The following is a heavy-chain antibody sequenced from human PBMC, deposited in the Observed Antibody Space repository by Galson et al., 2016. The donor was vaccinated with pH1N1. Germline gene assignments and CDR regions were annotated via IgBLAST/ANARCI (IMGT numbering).Heavy chain of an antibody. CDR3: ARDPKGTWGTGAYFDP. J-gene: IGHJ4*02. Sequence: QSGAEVKKPGESLKISCKASEYTFTDYYMHWIRQAPGQRLEWMAWINPTSGATNYAQNFQGRITLTWDTSISTSYMSTSYMELRSLTSDDTAVYYCARDPKGTWGTGAYFDPWGQGTLVTVSS. V-gene: IGHV1-2*02. CDR2: INPTSGAT. CDR1: EYTFTDYY. D-gene: IGHD7-27*01.